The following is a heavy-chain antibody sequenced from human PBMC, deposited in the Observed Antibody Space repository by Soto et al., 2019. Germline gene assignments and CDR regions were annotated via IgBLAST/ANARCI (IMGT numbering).Heavy chain of an antibody. CDR2: ISSDGYTK. V-gene: IGHV3-30*03. J-gene: IGHJ4*02. CDR3: ARAPTSRLDY. CDR1: GFTFSRYG. Sequence: GGSLRLSCAASGFTFSRYGMHWVRQAPGKGLQWVSVISSDGYTKYYTDSVKGRFTISRDNSKNTLFLQMNGLRTEDTAMYYCARAPTSRLDYWGQGTLVTVSS.